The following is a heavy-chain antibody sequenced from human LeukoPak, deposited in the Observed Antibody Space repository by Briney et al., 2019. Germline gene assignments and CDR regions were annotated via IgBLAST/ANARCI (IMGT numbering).Heavy chain of an antibody. D-gene: IGHD2-21*02. V-gene: IGHV4-34*01. J-gene: IGHJ5*02. Sequence: SETLSLTCAVYGGSFSGYYWSWIRQPPGKGLEWIGEINHSGSTNYNPSLKSRVTISVDTSKNQFSLKLSSVTAAGTAVYYCARVGCGGDCYSWSWFDPWGQGTLVTVSS. CDR2: INHSGST. CDR1: GGSFSGYY. CDR3: ARVGCGGDCYSWSWFDP.